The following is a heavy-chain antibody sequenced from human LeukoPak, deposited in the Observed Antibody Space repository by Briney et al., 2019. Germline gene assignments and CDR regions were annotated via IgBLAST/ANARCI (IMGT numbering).Heavy chain of an antibody. Sequence: GASVKVSCKASEGTFSSYAISWVRQAPGPGLEWMGRIIRILGIANYAETVRGRVTITADKSTSTAYMELSSLRAEDTAVYYCASRDSSGYYLNWGQGTLVTVSS. CDR3: ASRDSSGYYLN. CDR2: IIRILGIA. V-gene: IGHV1-69*04. D-gene: IGHD3-22*01. J-gene: IGHJ4*02. CDR1: EGTFSSYA.